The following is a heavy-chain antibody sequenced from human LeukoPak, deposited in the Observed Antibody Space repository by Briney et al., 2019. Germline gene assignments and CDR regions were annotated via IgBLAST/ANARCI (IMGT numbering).Heavy chain of an antibody. J-gene: IGHJ5*02. V-gene: IGHV1-69*13. CDR3: ARGPYGSGSNPYDNRFDP. CDR1: GGTFISYA. CDR2: IIPIFGTA. Sequence: ASVKVSCKASGGTFISYAISWVRQAPGQGLEWMGGIIPIFGTANYAQKFQGRVTITADESTSTAYMELSSLRSEDTAVYYCARGPYGSGSNPYDNRFDPWGQGTLVTVSS. D-gene: IGHD3-10*01.